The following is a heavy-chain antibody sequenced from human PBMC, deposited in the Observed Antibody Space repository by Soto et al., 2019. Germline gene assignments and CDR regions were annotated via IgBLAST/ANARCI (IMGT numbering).Heavy chain of an antibody. CDR3: ARASSSWYRYFQH. CDR2: INHSGST. J-gene: IGHJ1*01. D-gene: IGHD6-13*01. Sequence: PSETLSLTCAVYGGSFSGYYWSWIRKPPGKGLEWIGEINHSGSTNYNPSLKSRVTISVDTSKNQFSLKLSSVTAADTAVYYCARASSSWYRYFQHWSQGTLVTVSS. CDR1: GGSFSGYY. V-gene: IGHV4-34*01.